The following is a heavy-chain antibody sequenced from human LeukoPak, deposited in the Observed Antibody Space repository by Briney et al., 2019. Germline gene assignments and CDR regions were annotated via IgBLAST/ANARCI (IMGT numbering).Heavy chain of an antibody. V-gene: IGHV3-20*04. D-gene: IGHD2-2*01. J-gene: IGHJ4*02. Sequence: GGSLRLSCTASGFAFDEHGMSWVRQVPGKGLEWVSGINWSGGSTGYADPLRGRFTISRDNAKNSLYLQMDSLRAEDTALYYCAGAPITSPFYFDYWGQGTLVTVSS. CDR3: AGAPITSPFYFDY. CDR1: GFAFDEHG. CDR2: INWSGGST.